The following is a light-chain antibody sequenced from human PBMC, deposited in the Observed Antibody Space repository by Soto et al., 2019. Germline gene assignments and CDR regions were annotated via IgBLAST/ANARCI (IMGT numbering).Light chain of an antibody. CDR1: SSDVGGYNY. CDR2: EVT. J-gene: IGLJ3*02. CDR3: TSYAGSNKVV. Sequence: QSALTQPPSASGSPGQSVTISCTGTSSDVGGYNYVSWYQQHPGKAPKLVIYEVTKRPSGVPDRFSGSKSANTASLTVSGLQADDEADYYCTSYAGSNKVVFGGGTKLTVL. V-gene: IGLV2-8*01.